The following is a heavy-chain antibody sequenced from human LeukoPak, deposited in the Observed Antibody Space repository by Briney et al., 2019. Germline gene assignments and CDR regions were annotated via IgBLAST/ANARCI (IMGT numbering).Heavy chain of an antibody. Sequence: VASVKVSCKASGYIFTTYFMHWLRQAPGQGPEWMGIINPRGGSTDYAQKFQDRITMTSDTSTSTVYMELKSLKSEDTAVYFCARVGATGATADNWGQGTLVTVSS. CDR2: INPRGGST. V-gene: IGHV1-46*01. D-gene: IGHD2-21*02. J-gene: IGHJ4*02. CDR1: GYIFTTYF. CDR3: ARVGATGATADN.